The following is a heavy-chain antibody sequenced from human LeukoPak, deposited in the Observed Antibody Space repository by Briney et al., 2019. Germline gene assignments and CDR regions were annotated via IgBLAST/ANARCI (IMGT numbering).Heavy chain of an antibody. CDR2: IIPILGIA. CDR3: ARDPTYYDFWSGYFGSYFDY. D-gene: IGHD3-3*01. J-gene: IGHJ4*02. Sequence: ASVKVSCKASGGTFSSYTISWVRQAPGQGLEWMGRIIPILGIANYAQKFQGRVTITADKSTSTAYMELSSLRSEDTAVYYCARDPTYYDFWSGYFGSYFDYWGQGTLVTVSS. V-gene: IGHV1-69*04. CDR1: GGTFSSYT.